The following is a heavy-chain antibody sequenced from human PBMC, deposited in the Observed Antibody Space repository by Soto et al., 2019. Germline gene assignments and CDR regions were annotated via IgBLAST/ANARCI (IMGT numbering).Heavy chain of an antibody. J-gene: IGHJ4*02. V-gene: IGHV4-31*03. D-gene: IGHD3-10*01. CDR2: IYYSGST. CDR3: AREMYYYGSGSYFDY. Sequence: PSETLSLTCTVSGGSISSGGYYWSWIRQHPGKGLEWIGYIYYSGSTYYNPSLKSRVTISVDTSKNQFSLKLSSVTAADTVVYYCAREMYYYGSGSYFDYWGQGTLVTVSS. CDR1: GGSISSGGYY.